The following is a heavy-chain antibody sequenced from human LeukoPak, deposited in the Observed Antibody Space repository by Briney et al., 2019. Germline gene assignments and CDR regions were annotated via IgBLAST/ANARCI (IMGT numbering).Heavy chain of an antibody. CDR3: AKDRDDSGDYAFDY. Sequence: GGSVRLSCAASGFSFSGYVMSWVRQAPGKGLEWVSVIGRSGDYTHYADSVKGRFTISRDNSKNTLSLQMSSLRAEDTAIYYCAKDRDDSGDYAFDYWGQGVLVTASS. D-gene: IGHD4-17*01. CDR2: IGRSGDYT. J-gene: IGHJ4*02. V-gene: IGHV3-23*01. CDR1: GFSFSGYV.